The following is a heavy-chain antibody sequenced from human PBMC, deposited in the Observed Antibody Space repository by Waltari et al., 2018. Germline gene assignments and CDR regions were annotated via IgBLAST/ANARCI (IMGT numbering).Heavy chain of an antibody. V-gene: IGHV3-30*02. CDR2: IRYDGSNK. J-gene: IGHJ3*02. CDR3: ARYPITMGTPARAFDI. Sequence: QVQLVESGGGVVQPGGSLRLSCAASGFTFSSYGMHWVRQAPGKGLEWVAFIRYDGSNKYYADSVKGRFTISRDNSKNTLYLQMNSLRAEDTAVYYCARYPITMGTPARAFDIWGQGTMVTVSS. D-gene: IGHD3-10*01. CDR1: GFTFSSYG.